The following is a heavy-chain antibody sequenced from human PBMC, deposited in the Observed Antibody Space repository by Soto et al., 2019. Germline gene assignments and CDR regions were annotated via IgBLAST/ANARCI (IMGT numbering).Heavy chain of an antibody. V-gene: IGHV3-23*01. CDR1: GFTFNNYA. Sequence: EVQLLESGGGSIQPGRSLKLSCAASGFTFNNYAMNWVRQAPGKGLEWVSVINGRGGTRYYADSVKGRFTISRDKSRNTLYLQMNSLRAEDTAVYFCAKGENYYDSSGYYSHGGQGTLVTVSS. CDR2: INGRGGTR. J-gene: IGHJ4*02. D-gene: IGHD3-22*01. CDR3: AKGENYYDSSGYYSH.